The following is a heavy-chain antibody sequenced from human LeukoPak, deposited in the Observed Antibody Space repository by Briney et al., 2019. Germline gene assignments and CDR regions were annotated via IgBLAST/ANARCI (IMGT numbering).Heavy chain of an antibody. D-gene: IGHD2-2*01. CDR3: ARDSYADYYMDV. CDR2: ISSSSSTI. Sequence: SGGSLRLSCAASGFTFSSYSMNWVRQAPGKGLEWVSYISSSSSTIYYADSVKGRFTISRDNAKNSLYLQTNSLRAEDTAVYYCARDSYADYYMDVWGKGTTVTVSS. J-gene: IGHJ6*03. CDR1: GFTFSSYS. V-gene: IGHV3-48*04.